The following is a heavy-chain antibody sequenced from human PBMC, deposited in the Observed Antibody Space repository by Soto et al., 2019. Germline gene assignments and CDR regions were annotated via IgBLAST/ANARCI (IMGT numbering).Heavy chain of an antibody. CDR1: GYGFTTYG. D-gene: IGHD3-10*01. J-gene: IGHJ1*01. CDR3: ARGRDGDA. CDR2: ISAHNGNT. V-gene: IGHV1-18*01. Sequence: QIHLVQSGAEVKKPGASVKVSCKGSGYGFTTYGITWVRQAPGQGLEWMAWISAHNGNTNYAQKHEGRATGTRHPSTSTAYMELRGLRSDDTAVYYCARGRDGDAGGEGALVTVSP.